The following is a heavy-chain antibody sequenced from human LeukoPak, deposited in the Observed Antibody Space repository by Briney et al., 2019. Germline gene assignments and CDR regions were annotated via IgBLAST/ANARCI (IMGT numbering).Heavy chain of an antibody. CDR3: ARALGSSGYGWFDP. Sequence: SETLSLTCTVSGGSISSGGYYWSWIRQHPGEGLEWIGNIYYSGSTYYNPSLKSRLTISVDTSKNQFSLKLSSVTAADTAVYYCARALGSSGYGWFDPWGQGNLVTVSS. CDR1: GGSISSGGYY. D-gene: IGHD3-22*01. V-gene: IGHV4-31*03. J-gene: IGHJ5*02. CDR2: IYYSGST.